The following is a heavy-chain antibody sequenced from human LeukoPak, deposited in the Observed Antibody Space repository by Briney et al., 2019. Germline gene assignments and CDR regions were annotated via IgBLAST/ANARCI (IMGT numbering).Heavy chain of an antibody. Sequence: PRASVKVSCKASGYSFNGYYMHWVRQAPGQGLEWMGWINPNSGGTNYAQKFQGRVTMTRDTSISTAYMELSRLRSDDTAVYYCARVEWELDDYFDYWGQGTLVTVSS. CDR2: INPNSGGT. CDR3: ARVEWELDDYFDY. J-gene: IGHJ4*02. V-gene: IGHV1-2*02. D-gene: IGHD1-26*01. CDR1: GYSFNGYY.